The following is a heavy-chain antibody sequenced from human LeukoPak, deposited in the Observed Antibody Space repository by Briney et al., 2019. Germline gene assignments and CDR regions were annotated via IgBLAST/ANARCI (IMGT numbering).Heavy chain of an antibody. Sequence: GGSRSFSCAASGLTVSSDYMSGVRQAPGKGLEWVSVIYSGGSTYYADSVKGRFTISRDKSKNTVYLQMNSLRFEDTAMYYCARNWFDPWGQGTLVTVSS. CDR3: ARNWFDP. J-gene: IGHJ5*02. CDR2: IYSGGST. CDR1: GLTVSSDY. V-gene: IGHV3-53*05.